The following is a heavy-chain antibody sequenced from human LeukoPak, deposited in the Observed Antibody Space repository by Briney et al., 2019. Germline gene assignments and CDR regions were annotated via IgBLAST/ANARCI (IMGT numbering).Heavy chain of an antibody. CDR1: GGTFSSYA. J-gene: IGHJ6*03. D-gene: IGHD6-6*01. CDR3: ASKGGSSAPYYYYYMDV. CDR2: IIPIFGTA. Sequence: GASVKVSCKASGGTFSSYAISWVRQAPGQGLEWMGGIIPIFGTANYAQKFQGRVTITADKSTSTAYMELSSLRSEDTAVYYCASKGGSSAPYYYYYMDVWGKGTTVTVSS. V-gene: IGHV1-69*06.